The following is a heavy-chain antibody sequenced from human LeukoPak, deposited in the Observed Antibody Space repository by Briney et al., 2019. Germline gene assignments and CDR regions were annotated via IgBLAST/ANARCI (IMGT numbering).Heavy chain of an antibody. D-gene: IGHD5-12*01. CDR1: GFTFSSYC. CDR2: INGDGSST. CDR3: AGDPYSGYDRSLDV. J-gene: IGHJ6*02. Sequence: PGGSLRLSCAASGFTFSSYCMHWVRQAPGKGLVWVSRINGDGSSTNYADSVRGRFTISRDNAKITLYLQMNSQRAEDTAVFYCAGDPYSGYDRSLDVWGQGTTVTVSS. V-gene: IGHV3-74*01.